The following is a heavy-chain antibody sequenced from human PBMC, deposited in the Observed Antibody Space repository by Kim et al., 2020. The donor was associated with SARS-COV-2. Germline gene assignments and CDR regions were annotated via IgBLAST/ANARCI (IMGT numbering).Heavy chain of an antibody. V-gene: IGHV5-51*01. CDR2: ISPGDSDT. Sequence: PGKGLEWMGIISPGDSDTRYSPSFQGQVTISADKSISTAYLQWSSLKASDTAMYYCARLVGYYYYYMDVWGKGTTVTVSS. J-gene: IGHJ6*03. CDR3: ARLVGYYYYYMDV.